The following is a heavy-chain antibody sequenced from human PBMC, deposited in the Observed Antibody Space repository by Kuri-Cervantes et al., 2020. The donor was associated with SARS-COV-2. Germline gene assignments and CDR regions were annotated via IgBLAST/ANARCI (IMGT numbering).Heavy chain of an antibody. J-gene: IGHJ4*02. CDR3: AKGPRSSSWYVFDY. V-gene: IGHV3-21*01. Sequence: GESLKISCAASGFTFSSYSMNWVRQAPGKGLEWVSSISSSSSYIYYADSVKGRFTISRDNAKNSLYLQMNSLRAEDTAVYYCAKGPRSSSWYVFDYWGQGTLVTVSS. CDR1: GFTFSSYS. D-gene: IGHD6-13*01. CDR2: ISSSSSYI.